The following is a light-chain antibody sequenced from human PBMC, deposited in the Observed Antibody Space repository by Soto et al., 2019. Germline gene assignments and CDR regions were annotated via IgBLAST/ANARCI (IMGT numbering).Light chain of an antibody. V-gene: IGKV3-11*01. CDR1: QSVSSY. CDR2: DAS. J-gene: IGKJ4*01. Sequence: EIVLTQSSATLSLSPGERATLSCRASQSVSSYLAWYQQKRGQAPRLLIYDASKRATGIPARFRGSGSGTDFTLTISSLEPEDFAVYYCQHRSNWPLTFGGGTKVEIK. CDR3: QHRSNWPLT.